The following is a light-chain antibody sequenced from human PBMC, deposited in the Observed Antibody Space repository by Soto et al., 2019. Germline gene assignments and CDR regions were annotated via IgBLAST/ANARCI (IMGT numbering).Light chain of an antibody. J-gene: IGLJ2*01. CDR1: SSDVGSYDL. Sequence: QSVLTQPASVSGSPGQSITISCTGTSSDVGSYDLDSWYQQRPGRAPRLMIFEVAKRPSGISTRFSGSKSGNTASLTISGLQAVDEADYFCCSYTSTKTLVFGGGTKLTVL. CDR2: EVA. V-gene: IGLV2-23*02. CDR3: CSYTSTKTLV.